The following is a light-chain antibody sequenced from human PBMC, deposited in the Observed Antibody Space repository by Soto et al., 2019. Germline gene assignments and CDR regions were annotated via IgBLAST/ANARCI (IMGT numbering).Light chain of an antibody. J-gene: IGLJ2*01. CDR2: EVT. Sequence: QSVLTQPPSASGSPGQSLTISCTGTSSDIGGYEYVSWYQQHPGKAPKLIIYEVTKRPSGVPDRFSGSKSGKTASLTVSGLQAEDEADYYCSSYGGNNNLIFGGGTKVTVL. CDR3: SSYGGNNNLI. V-gene: IGLV2-8*01. CDR1: SSDIGGYEY.